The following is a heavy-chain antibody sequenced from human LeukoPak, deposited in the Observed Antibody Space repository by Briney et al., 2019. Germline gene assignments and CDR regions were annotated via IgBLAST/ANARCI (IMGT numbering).Heavy chain of an antibody. CDR1: GFTLSSYG. D-gene: IGHD3-3*01. V-gene: IGHV3-33*01. Sequence: PGGSLRLSCAASGFTLSSYGMHWVRQAPGKGLEWVAVIWYDGSNKYYADSVKGRFTISRDNSKNTLYLQMNSLRAEDTAVYYCARRSAEKGAFDIWGQGTMVTVSS. CDR2: IWYDGSNK. J-gene: IGHJ3*02. CDR3: ARRSAEKGAFDI.